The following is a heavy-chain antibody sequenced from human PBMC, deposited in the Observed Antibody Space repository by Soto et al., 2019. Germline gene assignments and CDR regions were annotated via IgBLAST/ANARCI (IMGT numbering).Heavy chain of an antibody. Sequence: QVQLVQSGTEVKKPGASVTVSCKTYGYTFTNYGISWVRQAPGQGPEWMGWISGYNGNTDYAQNLQGRVTMTTDTSKSTAYMELRSLRSDDTAVYYCARVRYCSGGSCHSNPLDYWGQGTLVTVSS. CDR1: GYTFTNYG. J-gene: IGHJ4*02. D-gene: IGHD2-15*01. V-gene: IGHV1-18*01. CDR3: ARVRYCSGGSCHSNPLDY. CDR2: ISGYNGNT.